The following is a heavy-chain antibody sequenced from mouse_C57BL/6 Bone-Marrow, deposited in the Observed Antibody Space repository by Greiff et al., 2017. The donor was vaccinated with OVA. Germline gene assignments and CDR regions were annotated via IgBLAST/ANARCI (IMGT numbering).Heavy chain of an antibody. CDR1: GYTFTSYW. V-gene: IGHV1-59*01. CDR3: ARYHCYSRYYYAMDY. J-gene: IGHJ4*01. CDR2: IDPSDSYT. D-gene: IGHD1-1*01. Sequence: VQLQQPGAELVRPGTSVKLSCKASGYTFTSYWMHWVKQRPGQGLEWIGVIDPSDSYTNYNQKFKGKATLTVDTSSSTAYMQLSSLTSEDAAVYYCARYHCYSRYYYAMDYWGQGTSVTVSS.